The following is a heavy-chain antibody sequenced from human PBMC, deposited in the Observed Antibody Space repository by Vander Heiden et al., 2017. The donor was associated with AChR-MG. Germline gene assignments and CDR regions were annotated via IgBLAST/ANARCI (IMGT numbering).Heavy chain of an antibody. CDR1: GGSLSSGGYY. D-gene: IGHD6-13*01. CDR3: ARDMGSSWFIY. CDR2: IYYSGST. Sequence: QVQLQESGPGLVKPSQTLPLTCTVSGGSLSSGGYYGSWIRQHPGKGQEWIGYIYYSGSTYYSPPLKSRVTISVDTSKSQFSLKLSSVTAADTAVYYGARDMGSSWFIYWGQGTLVTVSS. J-gene: IGHJ4*02. V-gene: IGHV4-31*03.